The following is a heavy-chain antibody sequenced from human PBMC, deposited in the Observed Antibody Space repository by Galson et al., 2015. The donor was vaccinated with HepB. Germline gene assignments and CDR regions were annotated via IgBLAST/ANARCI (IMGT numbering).Heavy chain of an antibody. V-gene: IGHV3-30*04. CDR3: AKDSKRYSSWYVDYFDY. J-gene: IGHJ4*02. Sequence: SLRLSCAASGFTFSSYAMHWVRQAPGKGLEWVAVISYDGSNKYYADSVKGRFTISRDNSKNTLYLQMNSLRAEDTAVYYCAKDSKRYSSWYVDYFDYWGQGTLVTVSS. D-gene: IGHD6-13*01. CDR2: ISYDGSNK. CDR1: GFTFSSYA.